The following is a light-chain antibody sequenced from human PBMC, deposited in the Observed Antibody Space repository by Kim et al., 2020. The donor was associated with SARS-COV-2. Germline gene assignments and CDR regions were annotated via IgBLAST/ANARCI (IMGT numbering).Light chain of an antibody. J-gene: IGLJ2*01. CDR1: RLRGCY. CDR3: NSRDSNDNVV. Sequence: GQTVRSKCQGDRLRGCYASGYKHEPRQAPIHDIYGKNNRPAGNPDRFSGSSSGNTASLTITGTQAGDEADYYCNSRDSNDNVVFSGGTQLTVL. V-gene: IGLV3-19*01. CDR2: GKN.